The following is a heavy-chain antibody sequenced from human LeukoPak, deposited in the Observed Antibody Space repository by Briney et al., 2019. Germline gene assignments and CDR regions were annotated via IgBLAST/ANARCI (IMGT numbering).Heavy chain of an antibody. Sequence: SETLSLTCAVSADSFSSHYWTWIRQPPGKGLEWLGYISYIGSTNYNPSLKSRVTISIDTSKNQFSLKLSSGTAADTAVYYCARDLVTVTKGFDIWGQGTMVSVSS. CDR3: ARDLVTVTKGFDI. CDR2: ISYIGST. D-gene: IGHD4-17*01. CDR1: ADSFSSHY. V-gene: IGHV4-59*11. J-gene: IGHJ3*02.